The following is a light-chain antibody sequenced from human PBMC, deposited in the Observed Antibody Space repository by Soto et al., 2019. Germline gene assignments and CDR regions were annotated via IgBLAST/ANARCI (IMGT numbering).Light chain of an antibody. CDR3: QAYDYSLTAFV. V-gene: IGLV1-40*01. Sequence: QSVLTQPPSVSGAPGQRVTISCTGNNSNLGAGYDVHWYQQLPGAAPKLVVFGNRNRPSGVPERFSGSKSGTSASLAITGLQVEDEADYYCQAYDYSLTAFVFGGGTKLTVL. CDR2: GNR. CDR1: NSNLGAGYD. J-gene: IGLJ3*02.